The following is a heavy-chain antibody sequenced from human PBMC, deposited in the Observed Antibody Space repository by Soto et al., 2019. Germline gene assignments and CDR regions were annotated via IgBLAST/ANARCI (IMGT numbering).Heavy chain of an antibody. D-gene: IGHD6-19*01. CDR1: GYIFYRYV. V-gene: IGHV1-3*01. CDR3: ARGRGWYDY. J-gene: IGHJ4*02. Sequence: QVQLVQSGAEVKKPGASVKVSCKASGYIFYRYVMHWVRQAPGQRPEWMGWIDAGNGKTKYSEKFQGRVTITRDTAASTAYMELTTLRSEDTAVYYCARGRGWYDYWGQGTQVIVSS. CDR2: IDAGNGKT.